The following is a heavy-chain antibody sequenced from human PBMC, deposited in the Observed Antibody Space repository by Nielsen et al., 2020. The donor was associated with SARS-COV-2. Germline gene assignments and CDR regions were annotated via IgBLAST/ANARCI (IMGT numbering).Heavy chain of an antibody. CDR1: GFSFSDSG. V-gene: IGHV3-73*01. CDR2: IRSKTHSYET. Sequence: GESLKISCAASGFSFSDSGMHWVRQASGKGLEWVGRIRSKTHSYETVYAASVRDRFTISRDDSKNTAYLQMNSLKTEDTAVFYCTRVNPISSSWFDAFDIWGQGTVVTVSS. J-gene: IGHJ3*02. D-gene: IGHD6-13*01. CDR3: TRVNPISSSWFDAFDI.